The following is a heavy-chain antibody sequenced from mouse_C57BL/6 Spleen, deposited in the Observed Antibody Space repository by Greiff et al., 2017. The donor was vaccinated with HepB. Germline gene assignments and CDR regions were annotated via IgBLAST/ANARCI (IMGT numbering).Heavy chain of an antibody. J-gene: IGHJ2*01. CDR3: ARRDYGSSYVPDY. Sequence: VQLQQPGAELVKPGASVKLSCKASGYTFTSYWMHWVKQRPGQGLEWIGMIHPNSGSTNYNEKFKSKATLTVDKSSSTAYMQLSSLTSEDSAVYYCARRDYGSSYVPDYWGQGTTLTVSS. V-gene: IGHV1-64*01. CDR2: IHPNSGST. D-gene: IGHD1-1*01. CDR1: GYTFTSYW.